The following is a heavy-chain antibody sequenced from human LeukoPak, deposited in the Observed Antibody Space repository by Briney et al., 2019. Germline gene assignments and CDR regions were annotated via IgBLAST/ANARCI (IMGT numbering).Heavy chain of an antibody. D-gene: IGHD3-10*01. V-gene: IGHV4-30-4*08. CDR2: IYYSGST. J-gene: IGHJ4*02. CDR1: GGSISSGNYY. Sequence: SETLSLTCTVSGGSISSGNYYWSWIRQPPGKGLEWIGYIYYSGSTYYNPSLKSRVTISVDTSKNQFSLKLSSVTAADTAVYYCARSYGSGSYPFGYWGQGTLVTVSS. CDR3: ARSYGSGSYPFGY.